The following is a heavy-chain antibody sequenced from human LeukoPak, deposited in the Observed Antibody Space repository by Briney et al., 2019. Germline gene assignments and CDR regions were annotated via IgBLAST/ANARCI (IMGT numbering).Heavy chain of an antibody. D-gene: IGHD6-19*01. CDR3: TTGPQWLGPDY. CDR2: IKSKTDGGTT. Sequence: GGSLRLSCAASGFTFSNAWMSWVRQAPGKGLEWVGRIKSKTDGGTTDYAAPVKGRFTISRDDSKNTLYLQMNGLKTEDAAVYYCTTGPQWLGPDYWGQGTLVTVSS. V-gene: IGHV3-15*01. CDR1: GFTFSNAW. J-gene: IGHJ4*02.